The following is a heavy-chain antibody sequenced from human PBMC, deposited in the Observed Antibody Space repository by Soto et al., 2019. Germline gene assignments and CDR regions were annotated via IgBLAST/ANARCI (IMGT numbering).Heavy chain of an antibody. CDR3: ARDHKEAFDI. J-gene: IGHJ3*02. Sequence: SETLSLTCTVSGGSISSYFLNWIRQAPGKGLEWIGYMYFNESTNYNPSLKSRVTISLDTSKSLFSLKLNSVTAADTAVYYCARDHKEAFDIWGQGTMVTVSS. CDR2: MYFNEST. V-gene: IGHV4-59*01. CDR1: GGSISSYF.